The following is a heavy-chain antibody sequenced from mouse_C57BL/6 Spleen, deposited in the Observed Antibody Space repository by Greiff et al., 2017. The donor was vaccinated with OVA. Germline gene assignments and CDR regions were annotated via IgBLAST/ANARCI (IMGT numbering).Heavy chain of an antibody. Sequence: EVQLQQSGPELVKPGASVKMSCEASGYTFTDYNMHWVKQSHGKSLEWIGYINPNNGGTSYNQKFKGKATLTVNKSSSTAYMELRSLTSEDSAVYYCAGSNPLDAMDYWGQGTSVTVSS. V-gene: IGHV1-22*01. D-gene: IGHD2-5*01. CDR1: GYTFTDYN. CDR3: AGSNPLDAMDY. CDR2: INPNNGGT. J-gene: IGHJ4*01.